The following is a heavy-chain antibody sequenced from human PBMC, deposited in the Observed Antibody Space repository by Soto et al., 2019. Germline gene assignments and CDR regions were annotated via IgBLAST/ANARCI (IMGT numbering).Heavy chain of an antibody. D-gene: IGHD1-26*01. V-gene: IGHV1-8*01. CDR2: MNPNSANT. CDR1: GYTFTSYD. J-gene: IGHJ6*02. CDR3: AREWVRGMDV. Sequence: QVQLVQSGAAVKKPGASVKVSCKASGYTFTSYDINWVRQATGQGLEWMGWMNPNSANTGYVQKFQGRVTMTRNTSISTADMELSSLRSDDTAVYDCAREWVRGMDVWGQGTTVTVSS.